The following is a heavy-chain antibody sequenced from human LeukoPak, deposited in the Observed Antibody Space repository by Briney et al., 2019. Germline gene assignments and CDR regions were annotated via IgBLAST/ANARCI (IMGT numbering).Heavy chain of an antibody. CDR3: AKGPGTSSNNYYYYYMDV. J-gene: IGHJ6*03. D-gene: IGHD2-2*01. Sequence: SVKVSCKASGGTFSSYAISWVRQAPGQGLEWMGGIIPIFGTANYAQKFQGRVTITADESTTTAYMELSSLRSDDTAVYYCAKGPGTSSNNYYYYYMDVWGKGTTVTVSS. V-gene: IGHV1-69*13. CDR1: GGTFSSYA. CDR2: IIPIFGTA.